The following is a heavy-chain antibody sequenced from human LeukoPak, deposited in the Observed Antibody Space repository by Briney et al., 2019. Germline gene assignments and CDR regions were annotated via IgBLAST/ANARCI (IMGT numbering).Heavy chain of an antibody. CDR2: IYTSVTT. CDR3: ARGFREYYGSGSYYNTAYYYYYMDV. V-gene: IGHV4-4*07. J-gene: IGHJ6*03. D-gene: IGHD3-10*01. Sequence: PQTLSLTSTVSAGSISSYYRSWIRQPAEKVLEWIGRIYTSVTTTYNPSLKSRVTISVDTSKNKFSLKLSSVTAADKAVYYCARGFREYYGSGSYYNTAYYYYYMDVWGKGTTVTVSS. CDR1: AGSISSYY.